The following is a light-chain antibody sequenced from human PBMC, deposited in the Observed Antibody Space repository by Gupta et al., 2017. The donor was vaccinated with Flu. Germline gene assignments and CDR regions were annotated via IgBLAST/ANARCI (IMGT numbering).Light chain of an antibody. V-gene: IGKV3-11*01. J-gene: IGKJ2*03. CDR1: QSVSSY. CDR2: DAS. Sequence: IVLTQSPATLSLSPGERATLSCRASQSVSSYLAWYQQKPGQAPRLLIYDASNRATGIPARFSGSGSGTEFTLTISSLEPEDFAVYYCQQRSNWPYSFGQGTKLEIK. CDR3: QQRSNWPYS.